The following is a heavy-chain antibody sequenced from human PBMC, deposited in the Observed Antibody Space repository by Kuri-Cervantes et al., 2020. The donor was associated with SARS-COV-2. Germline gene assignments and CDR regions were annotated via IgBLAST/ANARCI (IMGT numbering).Heavy chain of an antibody. D-gene: IGHD1-7*01. CDR1: GGTFSSYA. CDR2: IIPIFGTA. V-gene: IGHV1-69*13. CDR3: PKDNWNYLRSSYFDF. J-gene: IGHJ4*02. Sequence: SVQVSCKASGGTFSSYAISWVRQAPGQGLELMGRIIPIFGTANYAQKFQGRVTITADESTSTAYMELSSLRSEDTAVYYCPKDNWNYLRSSYFDFWGQGTLVTVSS.